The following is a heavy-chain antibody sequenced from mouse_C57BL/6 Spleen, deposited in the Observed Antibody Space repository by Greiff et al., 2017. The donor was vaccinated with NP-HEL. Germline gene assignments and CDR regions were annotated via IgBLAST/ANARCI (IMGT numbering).Heavy chain of an antibody. CDR3: ARFKYYGSSLDY. Sequence: VQLQQSGPELVKPGASVKISCKASGYAFSSSWMNWVKQRPGKGLEWIGRIYPGDGDTNYNGKFKGKATLTADKSSSTAYMHLSSLTSEDSAVYFCARFKYYGSSLDYWGQGTTLTVSS. V-gene: IGHV1-82*01. D-gene: IGHD1-1*01. J-gene: IGHJ2*01. CDR2: IYPGDGDT. CDR1: GYAFSSSW.